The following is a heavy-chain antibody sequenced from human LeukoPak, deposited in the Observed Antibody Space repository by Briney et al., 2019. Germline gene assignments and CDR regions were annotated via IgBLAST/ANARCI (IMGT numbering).Heavy chain of an antibody. V-gene: IGHV4-30-2*01. J-gene: IGHJ4*02. CDR1: GGAISSGGYS. CDR3: ARSPSGYRFDS. D-gene: IGHD3-22*01. Sequence: SQTLSLTCGVSGGAISSGGYSWSWIRQPPGKGLEWIGYIYHSGSTYYNPSLKSRVTISVDRSKNHFSLKLSSVTAADTAVYYCARSPSGYRFDSWGQGTLVTVSS. CDR2: IYHSGST.